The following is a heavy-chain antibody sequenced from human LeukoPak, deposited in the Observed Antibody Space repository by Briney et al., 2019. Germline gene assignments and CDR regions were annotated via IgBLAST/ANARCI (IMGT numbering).Heavy chain of an antibody. CDR2: IYYSGST. J-gene: IGHJ4*02. V-gene: IGHV4-59*01. CDR3: ATLSGSNTGY. Sequence: TSETLSLTCTVSGGSISSYYWSWIRQPPGKGLEWIGYIYYSGSTNYNPSLKSRVTISVDTSKNQFSLKLSSMTAADTAVYYCATLSGSNTGYWGQGTLVTVSS. CDR1: GGSISSYY. D-gene: IGHD3-10*01.